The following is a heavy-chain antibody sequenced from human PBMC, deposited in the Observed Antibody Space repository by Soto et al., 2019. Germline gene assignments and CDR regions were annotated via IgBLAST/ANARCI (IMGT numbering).Heavy chain of an antibody. CDR1: GGSISSGGYS. CDR3: ARGREDYGDYGLDY. V-gene: IGHV4-30-2*01. D-gene: IGHD4-17*01. CDR2: IYHSGST. J-gene: IGHJ4*02. Sequence: SETLSLTCAVSGGSISSGGYSWSWIRQPPGKGLEWIGYIYHSGSTYYNPSLKSRVTISVDRSKNQFSLKLSSVTAADTAVYYCARGREDYGDYGLDYWGQGTLVTAPQ.